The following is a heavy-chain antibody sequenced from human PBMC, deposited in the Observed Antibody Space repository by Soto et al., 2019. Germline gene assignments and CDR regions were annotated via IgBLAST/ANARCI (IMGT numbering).Heavy chain of an antibody. CDR1: GGTFSSYA. CDR2: IIPIFGTA. CDR3: AGAPRTGYSGGWYEGRRFDP. D-gene: IGHD6-19*01. Sequence: QVQLVQSGAEVKKPGSSVKVSCKASGGTFSSYAISWVRQAPGQGLEWMGGIIPIFGTANYAQKFQGRVTITADESTSTAYMELSSLRSEDTAVYYCAGAPRTGYSGGWYEGRRFDPWGQGTLVTVSS. J-gene: IGHJ5*02. V-gene: IGHV1-69*01.